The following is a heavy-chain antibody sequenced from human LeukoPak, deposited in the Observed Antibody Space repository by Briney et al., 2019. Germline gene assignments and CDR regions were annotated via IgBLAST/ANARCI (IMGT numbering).Heavy chain of an antibody. Sequence: SETLSLTCAVYGGSFSGYYWSWIRQPPGKGLEWIGEINHSGSTNYNPSLKSRVTISVDTSKNQFSLKLSSVTAADAAVYYCARSRRGWFDPWGQGTLVTVSS. CDR1: GGSFSGYY. CDR2: INHSGST. J-gene: IGHJ5*02. V-gene: IGHV4-34*01. CDR3: ARSRRGWFDP.